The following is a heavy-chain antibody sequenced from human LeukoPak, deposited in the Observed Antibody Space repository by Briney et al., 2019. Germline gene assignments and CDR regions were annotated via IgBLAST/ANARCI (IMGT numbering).Heavy chain of an antibody. CDR3: TCHSGWSGPSE. V-gene: IGHV4-39*07. CDR1: GGSISSSSNY. J-gene: IGHJ4*02. Sequence: SETLSLTCTVSGGSISSSSNYWGWIRQPPGKGLEWIGEIFHSGSTNYNPSLKSRVTISVDKSKNHFSLELTSVTAADTAVYYCTCHSGWSGPSEWGQGTLVIVSS. D-gene: IGHD6-19*01. CDR2: IFHSGST.